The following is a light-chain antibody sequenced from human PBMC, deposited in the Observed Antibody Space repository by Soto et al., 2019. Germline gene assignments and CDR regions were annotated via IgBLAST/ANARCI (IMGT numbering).Light chain of an antibody. CDR1: TSNIGTNY. J-gene: IGLJ7*01. V-gene: IGLV1-47*02. CDR3: SAWDDSLSGPV. CDR2: STD. Sequence: QSVLTQPPSASGTPGQRVTISCSGTTSNIGTNYVYWYQQLPGMAPKLVMYSTDRRPSGVPGRFSGSKSGTSAFLAITGLRSEDEANYYCSAWDDSLSGPVFGGGTQLTV.